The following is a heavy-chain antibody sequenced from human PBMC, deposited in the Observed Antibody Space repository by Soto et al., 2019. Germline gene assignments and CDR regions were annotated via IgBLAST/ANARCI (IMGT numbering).Heavy chain of an antibody. Sequence: QVQLVQSGAEVKKPGASVKVSCKASGYTFTSYGISWVRQAPGQGLEWMGWISAYNGNTNDAQKLQGRVTMTTDTSSSEAYMELRSLRSEDTAVYYCAIDRKQCSGGSCYSDYYYYYMDVWGKGTTVTVSS. J-gene: IGHJ6*03. CDR1: GYTFTSYG. V-gene: IGHV1-18*01. CDR3: AIDRKQCSGGSCYSDYYYYYMDV. D-gene: IGHD2-15*01. CDR2: ISAYNGNT.